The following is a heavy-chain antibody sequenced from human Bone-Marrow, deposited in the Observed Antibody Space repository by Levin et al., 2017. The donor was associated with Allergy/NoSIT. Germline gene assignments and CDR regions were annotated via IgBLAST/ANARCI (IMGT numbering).Heavy chain of an antibody. CDR3: SIDRHCSSTSCYFALDY. CDR1: GFTFSSYS. Sequence: LPGGSLRLSCAASGFTFSSYSVNWVRQAPGKGLEWVSYISSSSGTIYYADSVKGRFTISRDNAKNSLYLQMNSLRDEDTAVYYCSIDRHCSSTSCYFALDYWGQGSLVPVSS. CDR2: ISSSSGTI. D-gene: IGHD2-2*01. V-gene: IGHV3-48*02. J-gene: IGHJ4*02.